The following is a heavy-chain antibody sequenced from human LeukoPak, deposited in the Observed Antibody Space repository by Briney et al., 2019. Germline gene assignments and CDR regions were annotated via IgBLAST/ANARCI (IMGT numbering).Heavy chain of an antibody. CDR2: ISYDGSNK. Sequence: PGGSLRLSCAASGFTFSSYAMHWVRQAPGKGLEWVAVISYDGSNKYYADSVKGRFTISRDNSKNTLYLQMNSLRAEDTAVYYCARDAHIAARPIYYYYMDVWAKGPRSPSP. J-gene: IGHJ6*03. CDR3: ARDAHIAARPIYYYYMDV. D-gene: IGHD6-6*01. V-gene: IGHV3-30-3*01. CDR1: GFTFSSYA.